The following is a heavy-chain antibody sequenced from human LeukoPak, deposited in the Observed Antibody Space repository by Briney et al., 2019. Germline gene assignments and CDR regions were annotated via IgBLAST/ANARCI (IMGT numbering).Heavy chain of an antibody. J-gene: IGHJ5*02. V-gene: IGHV4-34*01. CDR3: ARVIPLGARLVINHIVRWFDP. D-gene: IGHD3-9*01. CDR1: GFTVSSNY. CDR2: INHSGST. Sequence: GSLRLSCAASGFTVSSNYMSWVRQPPGKGLEWIGEINHSGSTNYNPSLKSRVTISVDTSKNQFSLKLSSVTAADTAVYYCARVIPLGARLVINHIVRWFDPWGQGTLVTVSS.